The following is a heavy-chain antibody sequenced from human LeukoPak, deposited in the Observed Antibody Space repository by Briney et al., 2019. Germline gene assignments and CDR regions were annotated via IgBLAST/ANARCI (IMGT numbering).Heavy chain of an antibody. V-gene: IGHV3-23*01. CDR1: GFTFSSYA. J-gene: IGHJ4*02. D-gene: IGHD3-10*01. CDR2: ISGSGGST. Sequence: PGGSLRLSCAASGFTFSSYAMSWVRQAPGKGLERVSAISGSGGSTYYADSVKGRFTISRDNSKNTLYLQMNSPRAEDTAVYYCAKSSVTMVRGPQDYWGQGTLVTVSS. CDR3: AKSSVTMVRGPQDY.